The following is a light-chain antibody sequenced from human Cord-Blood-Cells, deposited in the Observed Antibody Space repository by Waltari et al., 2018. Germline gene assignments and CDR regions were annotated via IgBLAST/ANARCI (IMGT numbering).Light chain of an antibody. V-gene: IGKV3-20*01. CDR3: QQYGSSPWT. CDR2: GAS. J-gene: IGKJ1*01. Sequence: EIVWTQSPGTLSQSPGERATLSCRASQSVSSSYLAWYQQKPGQAPRLLIYGASSRATGIPDRFSGSGSGTDFTLTISRLEPEDFAVYYCQQYGSSPWTFGQGTKVAIK. CDR1: QSVSSSY.